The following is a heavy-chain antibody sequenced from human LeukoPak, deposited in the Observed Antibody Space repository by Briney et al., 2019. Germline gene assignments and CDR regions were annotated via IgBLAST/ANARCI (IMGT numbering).Heavy chain of an antibody. D-gene: IGHD3-10*01. V-gene: IGHV1-8*01. CDR1: GYTFTSYD. Sequence: ASVKVSCKASGYTFTSYDINWVRQATGQGLEWMGWMNPNSGKTGYAQKFQGRVTMTRTTSIRTAYMELSRLRSDDTAVYYCARVQYYYGSGSLSWTFWGKGTTVTVPS. CDR2: MNPNSGKT. J-gene: IGHJ6*04. CDR3: ARVQYYYGSGSLSWTF.